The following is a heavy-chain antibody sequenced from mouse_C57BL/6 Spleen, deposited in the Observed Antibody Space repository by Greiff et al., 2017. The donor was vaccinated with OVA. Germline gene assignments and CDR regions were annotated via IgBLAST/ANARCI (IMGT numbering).Heavy chain of an antibody. CDR3: ARSGNYENYYYAMDY. V-gene: IGHV1-72*01. Sequence: QVQLQQSGAELVKPGASVKLSCKASVYTFTSYCMHWVKQRPGRGLEWIGRIDPNSGGTKYNEKFKSKATLTVDKPSSTAYMQRSSLTSEDSAVYYCARSGNYENYYYAMDYWGQGTSVTVSS. CDR1: VYTFTSYC. D-gene: IGHD1-1*01. J-gene: IGHJ4*01. CDR2: IDPNSGGT.